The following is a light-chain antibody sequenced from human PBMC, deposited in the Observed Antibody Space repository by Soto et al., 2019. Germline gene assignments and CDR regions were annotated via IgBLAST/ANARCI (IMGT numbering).Light chain of an antibody. CDR3: AAWDDSLSGPWG. V-gene: IGLV1-47*01. CDR1: SSNIGSNY. Sequence: QSVLTQPPSASGTPGQRVTISCSGSSSNIGSNYLYWYHQHPGTAPKLLIYRNNQRPSAVPYRFSGSKYGTSASLAISGLRSDDEAAYYCAAWDDSLSGPWGFGGGTKLTVL. CDR2: RNN. J-gene: IGLJ3*02.